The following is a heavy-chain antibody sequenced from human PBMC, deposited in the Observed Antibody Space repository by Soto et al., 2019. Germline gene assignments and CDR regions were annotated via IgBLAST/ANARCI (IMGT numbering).Heavy chain of an antibody. CDR2: ITHSGSP. J-gene: IGHJ4*02. CDR3: ARSSVRGWSY. V-gene: IGHV4-34*01. D-gene: IGHD3-10*02. CDR1: GGSFSGYY. Sequence: SETRSLTCAVYGGSFSGYYWTWIRQPPGKGLEWIGEITHSGSPNYNTSLKSRVTISVDTSKNQFSLNLNSVTAADTAVYYCARSSVRGWSYWAQGTLVTVSS.